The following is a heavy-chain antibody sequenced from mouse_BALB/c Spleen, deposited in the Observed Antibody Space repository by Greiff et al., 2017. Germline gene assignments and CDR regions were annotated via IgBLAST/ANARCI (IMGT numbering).Heavy chain of an antibody. Sequence: DVQLVESGGGLVKPGGSLKLSCAASGFTFSSYTMSWVRQTPEKRLEWVATISSGGSYTYYPDSVKGRFTISRDNAKNTLYLQMSSLKSEDTAMYYCTRERDGSAMDYWGQGTSVTVSS. J-gene: IGHJ4*01. CDR3: TRERDGSAMDY. CDR2: ISSGGSYT. D-gene: IGHD1-1*01. V-gene: IGHV5-6-4*01. CDR1: GFTFSSYT.